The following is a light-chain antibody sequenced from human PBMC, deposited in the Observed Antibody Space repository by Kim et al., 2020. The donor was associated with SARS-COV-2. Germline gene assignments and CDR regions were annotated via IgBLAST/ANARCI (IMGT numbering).Light chain of an antibody. CDR2: RDS. CDR1: NIGSKN. J-gene: IGLJ3*02. Sequence: VALGQTARITCGGNNIGSKNVHWYQQKPGQAPVLVIYRDSNRPSGIPERFSGSNSGNTATLTISRAQAGDEADYYCQVWDSSTGVFGGGTQLTVL. CDR3: QVWDSSTGV. V-gene: IGLV3-9*01.